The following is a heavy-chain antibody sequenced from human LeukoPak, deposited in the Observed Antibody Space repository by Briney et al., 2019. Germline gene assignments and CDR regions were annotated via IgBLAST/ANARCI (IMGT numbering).Heavy chain of an antibody. CDR1: GGSISSYY. J-gene: IGHJ4*02. CDR3: ARRTRFGELWNY. V-gene: IGHV4-59*12. D-gene: IGHD3-10*01. CDR2: IYYSGST. Sequence: SETLSLTCTVSGGSISSYYWSWIRQPPGKGLEWIGYIYYSGSTNYNPSLKSRVTISVDTSKNQFSLKLSSVTAADTAVYYCARRTRFGELWNYWGQGTLVTVSS.